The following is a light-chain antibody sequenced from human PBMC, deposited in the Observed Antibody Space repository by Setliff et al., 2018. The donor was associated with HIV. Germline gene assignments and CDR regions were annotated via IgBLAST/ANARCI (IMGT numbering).Light chain of an antibody. V-gene: IGLV2-8*01. CDR2: EVS. Sequence: QSALTQPASVSGSPGQSITISCTGTSCDVGGYNYVSWYQQHPGKAPKLMIYEVSKRPSGVPDRFSGSKSGNTASLTVSGLQAEDEADYYCSSYAGSNNYVFGTGTKVTVL. CDR3: SSYAGSNNYV. CDR1: SCDVGGYNY. J-gene: IGLJ1*01.